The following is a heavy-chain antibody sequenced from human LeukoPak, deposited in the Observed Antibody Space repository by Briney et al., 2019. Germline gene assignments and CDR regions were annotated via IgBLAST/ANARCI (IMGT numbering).Heavy chain of an antibody. J-gene: IGHJ4*02. CDR2: INHSGST. CDR1: GGSFSGCY. Sequence: PSETLSLTCAVYGGSFSGCYWSWIRQPPGKGLEWIGEINHSGSTNYNPSLKSRVTISVDTSKNQFSLKLSSVTAADTAVYYCARKGTLFDYWGQGTLVTVSS. CDR3: ARKGTLFDY. V-gene: IGHV4-34*01.